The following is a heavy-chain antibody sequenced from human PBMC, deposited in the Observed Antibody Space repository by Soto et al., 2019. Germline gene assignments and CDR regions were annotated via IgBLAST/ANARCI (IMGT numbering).Heavy chain of an antibody. J-gene: IGHJ4*02. V-gene: IGHV1-18*01. CDR1: GYAFTTYG. CDR2: ISAHNGNT. CDR3: ARGRYGDY. Sequence: QVPLVQSGDEGKKPGASVKVSCKGSGYAFTTYGITWVRQAPGQGLEWMGWISAHNGNTNYAQKLQGRVTVTRDTSTSTAYMELRSLRSDDTAVYYCARGRYGDYWGQGALVTVSS. D-gene: IGHD1-1*01.